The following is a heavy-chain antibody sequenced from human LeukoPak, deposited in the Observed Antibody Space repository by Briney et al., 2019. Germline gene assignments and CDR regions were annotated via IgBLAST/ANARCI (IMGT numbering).Heavy chain of an antibody. V-gene: IGHV3-74*01. D-gene: IGHD3-10*01. J-gene: IGHJ4*02. CDR2: LNSDGSIT. CDR3: ARDYYGSHDY. Sequence: GGSLRLSCAASGFTFSTYWMHWVRQAPGKGLVWVSGLNSDGSITGYVDSVKGRFTISRDNAKNTLYLQMNSLRADDTAVYYCARDYYGSHDYWGQGALVTVSS. CDR1: GFTFSTYW.